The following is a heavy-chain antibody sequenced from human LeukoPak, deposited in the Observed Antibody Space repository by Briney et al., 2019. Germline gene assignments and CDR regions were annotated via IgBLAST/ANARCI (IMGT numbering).Heavy chain of an antibody. J-gene: IGHJ4*02. Sequence: GGTLRLSCAASGFTFSSYGMHWDRQAPGKGLEWVAFIRYDGSNKYYADSVKGRFTISRDNSKNTLYLQMNSLRAEDTAVYYCAKAVKMAAFFDYWGQGTLVTVSS. CDR2: IRYDGSNK. CDR3: AKAVKMAAFFDY. D-gene: IGHD6-25*01. CDR1: GFTFSSYG. V-gene: IGHV3-30*02.